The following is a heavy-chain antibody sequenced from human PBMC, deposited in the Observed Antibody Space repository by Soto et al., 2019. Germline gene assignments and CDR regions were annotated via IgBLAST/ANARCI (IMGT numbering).Heavy chain of an antibody. CDR3: AREHYGSGSYIYYYYGMDV. Sequence: GGSLRLSCAASGFTFSSYSMNWVRQAPGKGLEWVSSISSSSSYIYYADSVKGRFTISRDNAKNSLYLQMNSLRAEDTAVYYCAREHYGSGSYIYYYYGMDVWSQGTTVTVSS. CDR2: ISSSSSYI. D-gene: IGHD3-10*01. CDR1: GFTFSSYS. J-gene: IGHJ6*02. V-gene: IGHV3-21*01.